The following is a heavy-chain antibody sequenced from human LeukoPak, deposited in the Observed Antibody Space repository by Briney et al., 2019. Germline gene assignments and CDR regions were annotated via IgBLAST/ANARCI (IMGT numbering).Heavy chain of an antibody. CDR2: ISGSGGGT. CDR3: AKARREPVPFDY. V-gene: IGHV3-23*01. D-gene: IGHD1-14*01. CDR1: GFTVSSNY. J-gene: IGHJ4*02. Sequence: GGSLRLSCAASGFTVSSNYMSWVRQASGKGLEWVSAISGSGGGTYYADSVKGRFTISRDNSKNTLYLQMNSLRSEDTAVYYCAKARREPVPFDYWGQGTLVTVSS.